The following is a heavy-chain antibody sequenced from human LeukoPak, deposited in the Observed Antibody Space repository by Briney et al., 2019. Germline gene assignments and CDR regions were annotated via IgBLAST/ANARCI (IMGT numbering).Heavy chain of an antibody. D-gene: IGHD6-6*01. Sequence: GASVKVSCKASGYTFTGYYMHWVRQAPGQGLEWMGWINPNSGGTNYAQKFQGWVTMTRDTSISTAYMELSRLRSDDTAVYYCARFVGGRSSAARMSHWGQGTLVTVSS. CDR2: INPNSGGT. J-gene: IGHJ4*02. CDR1: GYTFTGYY. V-gene: IGHV1-2*04. CDR3: ARFVGGRSSAARMSH.